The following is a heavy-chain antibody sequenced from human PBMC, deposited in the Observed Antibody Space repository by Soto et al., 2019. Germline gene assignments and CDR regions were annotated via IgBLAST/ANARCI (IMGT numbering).Heavy chain of an antibody. CDR1: GFTVSSNY. CDR3: ARDIAVGANFGYFDY. Sequence: PGGSLRLSCAASGFTVSSNYMIWVRHAPGNWLECFSVIYSVFSTYYAYSVKGRFAMSIDKSKNTVGLQINSLGADYTAVYYRARDIAVGANFGYFDYWGQGTLVTVST. D-gene: IGHD1-26*01. J-gene: IGHJ4*02. CDR2: IYSVFST. V-gene: IGHV3-53*01.